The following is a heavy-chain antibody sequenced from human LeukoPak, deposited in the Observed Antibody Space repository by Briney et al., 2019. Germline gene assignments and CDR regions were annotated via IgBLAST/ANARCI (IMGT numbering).Heavy chain of an antibody. V-gene: IGHV3-74*01. D-gene: IGHD3-22*01. CDR3: ARAPYYYDSSGYLDY. Sequence: GGSLRLSCVASGFTFSSYWMHWVRQAPGKGLVWVSRINSDGSSTSYADSVKGRFTISRDNAKNTLYLQMNSLRAEDTAVYYCARAPYYYDSSGYLDYWGQGTLVTVSS. CDR1: GFTFSSYW. CDR2: INSDGSST. J-gene: IGHJ4*02.